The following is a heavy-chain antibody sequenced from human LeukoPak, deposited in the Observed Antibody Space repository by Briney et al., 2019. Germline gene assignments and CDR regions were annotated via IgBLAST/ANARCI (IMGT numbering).Heavy chain of an antibody. J-gene: IGHJ6*03. CDR3: ARDNSWFYYYYYMDV. CDR1: GYTFTGYY. CDR2: INPNSGGT. Sequence: GASVKVSCKASGYTFTGYYMHWVRQAPGQGLEWMGWINPNSGGTNYAQKFQGRVTMTRDTSISTAYMELSRLRSDDTAVYYCARDNSWFYYYYYMDVWGKGTTVTISS. V-gene: IGHV1-2*02. D-gene: IGHD6-13*01.